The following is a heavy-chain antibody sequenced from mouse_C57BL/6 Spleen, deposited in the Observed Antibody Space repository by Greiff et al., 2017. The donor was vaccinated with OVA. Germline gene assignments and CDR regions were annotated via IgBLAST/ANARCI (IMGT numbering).Heavy chain of an antibody. J-gene: IGHJ2*01. D-gene: IGHD4-1*01. CDR3: ARVWDSYYIDY. CDR1: GYSFTGYY. Sequence: VQLQQSGPELVKPGASVKISCKASGYSFTGYYMNWVKQSPEKSLEWIGEINPSTGGTTYNQKFKAKATLTVDKSSSTAYMQLKSLTSEDSAVYYCARVWDSYYIDYWGQGTTLTVSS. V-gene: IGHV1-42*01. CDR2: INPSTGGT.